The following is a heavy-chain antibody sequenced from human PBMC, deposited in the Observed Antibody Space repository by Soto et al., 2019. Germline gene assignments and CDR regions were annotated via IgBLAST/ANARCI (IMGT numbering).Heavy chain of an antibody. D-gene: IGHD3-10*01. V-gene: IGHV1-69*02. Sequence: QVQLVHSGAEVKKPGSSVKVSCKASGGTFSSYTISWVRQAPGQGLEWMGRIIPILGIANYAQKFQGRVTITADKSTSTAYMELSSLRSEDTAVYYCARSGSLTMVRGVTNNWFDPWGQGTLVTVSS. CDR1: GGTFSSYT. CDR3: ARSGSLTMVRGVTNNWFDP. J-gene: IGHJ5*02. CDR2: IIPILGIA.